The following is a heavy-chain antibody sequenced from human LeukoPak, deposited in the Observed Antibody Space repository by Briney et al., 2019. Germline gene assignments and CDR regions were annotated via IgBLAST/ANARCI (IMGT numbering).Heavy chain of an antibody. Sequence: SETLSLTCTVSGGSISSSSYYWGWIRQPAGKGLEWIGRIYTSGSTNYNPSLKSRVTMSVDTSKNQFSLKLSSVTAADTAVYYCARDTYGDLGNYFDYWGQGTLVTVSS. D-gene: IGHD4-17*01. CDR3: ARDTYGDLGNYFDY. CDR2: IYTSGST. V-gene: IGHV4-61*02. J-gene: IGHJ4*02. CDR1: GGSISSSSYY.